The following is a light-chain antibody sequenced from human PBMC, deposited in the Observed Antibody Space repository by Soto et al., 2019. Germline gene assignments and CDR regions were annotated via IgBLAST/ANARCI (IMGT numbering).Light chain of an antibody. CDR2: GAS. J-gene: IGKJ1*01. Sequence: DIVLTQSPGTLSLSPGDRATLSCRASQGISSGYLAWYQQKPGQAHRLLISGASRRATGIPDRFSGSGSGTDFTLTISRLEPEDFAVYYCQQYGSSPWTFGQGTKVEIK. CDR1: QGISSGY. V-gene: IGKV3-20*01. CDR3: QQYGSSPWT.